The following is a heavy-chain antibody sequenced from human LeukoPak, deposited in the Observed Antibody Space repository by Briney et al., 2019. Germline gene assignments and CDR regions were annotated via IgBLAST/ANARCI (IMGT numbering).Heavy chain of an antibody. CDR2: ISSSGSTI. V-gene: IGHV3-48*03. D-gene: IGHD5-12*01. CDR1: GFTFSSYE. CDR3: ARDLFNGYGSNGAFDY. Sequence: GGSLRPSCAASGFTFSSYEMNWVRQAPGKGLEWVSYISSSGSTIYYADSVKGRFTISKDNAKNSLYLQMNSLRAEDTAVYYCARDLFNGYGSNGAFDYWGQGTLVTVSS. J-gene: IGHJ4*02.